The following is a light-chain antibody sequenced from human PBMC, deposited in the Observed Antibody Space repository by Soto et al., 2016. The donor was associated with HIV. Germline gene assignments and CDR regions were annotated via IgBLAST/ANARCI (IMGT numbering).Light chain of an antibody. J-gene: IGKJ2*01. Sequence: DIQMTQSPSTLSASVGDRVTITCRASQSISSWLAWYQQKPGKAPKLLIYAASNLQSGVPSRFSGGGSGTDFTLTISSLQPEDFATYHCQQSFRSVMYTFGQGTKLEIK. CDR1: QSISSW. CDR3: QQSFRSVMYT. V-gene: IGKV1-39*01. CDR2: AAS.